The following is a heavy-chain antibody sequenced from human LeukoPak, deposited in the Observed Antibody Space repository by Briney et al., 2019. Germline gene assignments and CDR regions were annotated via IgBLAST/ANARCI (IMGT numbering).Heavy chain of an antibody. V-gene: IGHV3-23*01. Sequence: GGSLRLSCAASGCTFSTYAMSWVRQAPGKGLEWVSSISGSVGSTYYADSVKGRFTISRDNSKNTLYLQMNSLRDEDTAVYYCAKLRIVGATRDGFDYWGQGTLVTVSS. J-gene: IGHJ4*02. CDR1: GCTFSTYA. CDR2: ISGSVGST. D-gene: IGHD1-26*01. CDR3: AKLRIVGATRDGFDY.